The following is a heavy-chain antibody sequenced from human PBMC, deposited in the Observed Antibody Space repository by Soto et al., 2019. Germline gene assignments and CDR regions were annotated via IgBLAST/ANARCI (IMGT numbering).Heavy chain of an antibody. CDR3: ARVLSGNKEWFDP. CDR1: GASLSDNY. V-gene: IGHV4-34*01. CDR2: INHSGNT. D-gene: IGHD3-10*01. Sequence: SETLSLTCAVYGASLSDNYCNWLRQPPGKGLEWIGEINHSGNTNYNPSLKSRVTISVDNSKNQFSLKLSSVTAADTAVYYCARVLSGNKEWFDPWGPGTLVTVSS. J-gene: IGHJ5*02.